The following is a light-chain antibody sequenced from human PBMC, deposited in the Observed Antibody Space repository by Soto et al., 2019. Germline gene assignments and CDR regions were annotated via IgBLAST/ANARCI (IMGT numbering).Light chain of an antibody. J-gene: IGKJ1*01. CDR1: QSVSSIY. CDR3: QQYGSSPQT. V-gene: IGKV3-20*01. CDR2: GAS. Sequence: EIVLTQSPGTLSLSPGERATLSCRASQSVSSIYLAWYQQKPGQAPRLLIYGASSRATGIPDRFSGSGSETDFTLTISRLEPEDFAVYYCQQYGSSPQTFGQGTKVEIK.